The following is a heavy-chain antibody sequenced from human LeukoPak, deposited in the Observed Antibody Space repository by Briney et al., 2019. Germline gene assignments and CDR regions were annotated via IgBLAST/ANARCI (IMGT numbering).Heavy chain of an antibody. CDR2: ISGSGGST. Sequence: GGSLRLSCAASGFTFSSYAMSWVRQAPGKGLEWVSAISGSGGSTYYADSVKGRFTISRDNSKNTLYLQMNSLRAEDTAGYYCAKVWSGYPDAFDIWGQGTMVTVSS. V-gene: IGHV3-23*01. J-gene: IGHJ3*02. CDR3: AKVWSGYPDAFDI. D-gene: IGHD3-3*01. CDR1: GFTFSSYA.